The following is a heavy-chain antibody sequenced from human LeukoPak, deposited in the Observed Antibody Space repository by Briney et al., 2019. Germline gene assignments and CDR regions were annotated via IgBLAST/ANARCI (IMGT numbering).Heavy chain of an antibody. CDR2: IYHSGDT. D-gene: IGHD3-10*01. V-gene: IGHV4-59*12. CDR3: ARLNYYGSGNAGY. J-gene: IGHJ4*02. Sequence: SETLSLTCTVSGGSIGTYYWSWIRRPPGKGLEWIGYIYHSGDTKYNPSLKSRVTISVDTSKNQFSLKLSSVTAADTAVYYCARLNYYGSGNAGYWGQGTLVTVSS. CDR1: GGSIGTYY.